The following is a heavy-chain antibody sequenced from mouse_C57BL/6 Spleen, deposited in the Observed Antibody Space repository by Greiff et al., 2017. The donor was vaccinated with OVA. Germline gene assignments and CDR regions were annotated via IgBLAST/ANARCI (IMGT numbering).Heavy chain of an antibody. CDR3: ARRTPTWGLPFDY. Sequence: QVQLQQSGPELVKPGASVKISCKASGYAFSSSWLNWVTQRPGKGLEWIGRIYTGDGDTNYNGKFKGKATMTADNSASSAYLQLSSLTSEDSAVYFCARRTPTWGLPFDYWGQGTTLTVSS. J-gene: IGHJ2*01. CDR1: GYAFSSSW. V-gene: IGHV1-82*01. D-gene: IGHD4-1*01. CDR2: IYTGDGDT.